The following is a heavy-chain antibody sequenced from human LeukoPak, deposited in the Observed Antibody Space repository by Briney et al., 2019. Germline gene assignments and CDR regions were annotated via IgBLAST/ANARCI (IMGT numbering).Heavy chain of an antibody. Sequence: SETLSLTCTVSGGSISSYYWSWIRQPPGKGLEWIGYIYYSGSTNYNPSLKSRVTISVDTSKNQFSLKLSSVTAADTAVYYCARRSGYARRGDAFDIWGRGTMVTVSS. D-gene: IGHD5-12*01. CDR1: GGSISSYY. CDR2: IYYSGST. J-gene: IGHJ3*02. CDR3: ARRSGYARRGDAFDI. V-gene: IGHV4-59*08.